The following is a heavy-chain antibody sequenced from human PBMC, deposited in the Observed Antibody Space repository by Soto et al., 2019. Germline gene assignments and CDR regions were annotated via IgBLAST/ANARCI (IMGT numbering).Heavy chain of an antibody. D-gene: IGHD3-16*01. J-gene: IGHJ3*02. CDR1: GYTFTSYG. V-gene: IGHV1-18*01. Sequence: ASVKVSCKASGYTFTSYGISWVRQAPGQGLEWMGWINANNGNTNYAQKLQGRVTMTTDTSISTAYMELSRLRSDDTAVYYCARDLGAHNAFDIWGQGTMVTVSS. CDR3: ARDLGAHNAFDI. CDR2: INANNGNT.